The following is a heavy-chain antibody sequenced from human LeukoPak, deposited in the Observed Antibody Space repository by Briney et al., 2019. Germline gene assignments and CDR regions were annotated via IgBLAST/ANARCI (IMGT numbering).Heavy chain of an antibody. CDR2: IKSKTDGGTT. J-gene: IGHJ4*02. CDR1: GFTFSNAW. D-gene: IGHD5/OR15-5a*01. CDR3: TTDPRVSTVIDPPDY. V-gene: IGHV3-15*01. Sequence: PGGSLRLSCAASGFTFSNAWMSWVRQAPGKGLEWVGRIKSKTDGGTTDYAAPVKGRFTISRDDSKNTLYLQMNSLKTEDTAVYYCTTDPRVSTVIDPPDYWGRGTLVTVSS.